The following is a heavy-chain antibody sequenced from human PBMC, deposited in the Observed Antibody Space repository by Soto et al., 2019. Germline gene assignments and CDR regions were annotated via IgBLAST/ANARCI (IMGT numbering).Heavy chain of an antibody. CDR3: AKASDTAMVGIFSYFDY. J-gene: IGHJ4*02. CDR2: ISGSGGST. Sequence: EVQLLESGGGLVQPGGSLRLSCAASGFTFSSYAMSWVRQAPGKGLEWVSAISGSGGSTYYADSVKGRFTISRDNSKNTLYLQMNSLRAEDTAVYYCAKASDTAMVGIFSYFDYWGQGTLVTVSS. V-gene: IGHV3-23*01. D-gene: IGHD5-18*01. CDR1: GFTFSSYA.